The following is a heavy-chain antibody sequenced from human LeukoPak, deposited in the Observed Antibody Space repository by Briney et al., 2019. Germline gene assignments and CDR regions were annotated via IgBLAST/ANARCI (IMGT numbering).Heavy chain of an antibody. V-gene: IGHV3-33*06. Sequence: GRSLRLSCAASGLTFSSYGMHWVRQAPGKGLEWVAVIWYDGSNKYYADSVKGRFTISRDNSKNTLYLQMNSLRAEDTAVYYCAKELIVGATRYFDYWGQGTLVTVSS. J-gene: IGHJ4*02. CDR1: GLTFSSYG. CDR2: IWYDGSNK. D-gene: IGHD1-26*01. CDR3: AKELIVGATRYFDY.